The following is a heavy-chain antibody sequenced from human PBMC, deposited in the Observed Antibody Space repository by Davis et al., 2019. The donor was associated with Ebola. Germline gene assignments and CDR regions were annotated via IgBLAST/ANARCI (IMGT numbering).Heavy chain of an antibody. D-gene: IGHD2-15*01. V-gene: IGHV5-51*01. CDR2: IYPDDSDT. Sequence: KVSCKGSGYRFTSHWIGWVRQMPGKGLEWMGVIYPDDSDTRYSPSFQGQVTISADKSISTAYLQWRSLRASDSAIYYCARLQGETYCDGGKCYPDYYYGLDVWGQGTTVTVSS. CDR1: GYRFTSHW. CDR3: ARLQGETYCDGGKCYPDYYYGLDV. J-gene: IGHJ6*02.